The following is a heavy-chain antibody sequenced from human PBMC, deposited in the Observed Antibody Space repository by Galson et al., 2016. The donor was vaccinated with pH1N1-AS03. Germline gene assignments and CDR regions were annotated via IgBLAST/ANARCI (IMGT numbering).Heavy chain of an antibody. D-gene: IGHD4-23*01. V-gene: IGHV3-7*03. CDR3: ASEPSWELGNYSDY. CDR1: GFTFSSYW. CDR2: IKQDGSEK. Sequence: SLRLSCAASGFTFSSYWMSWVRQAPGKGLEWVANIKQDGSEKYYVDSVKGRFTISRDNAKNSLYLQMNSLRAEDTAVYHCASEPSWELGNYSDYWGQGTLVTVSS. J-gene: IGHJ4*02.